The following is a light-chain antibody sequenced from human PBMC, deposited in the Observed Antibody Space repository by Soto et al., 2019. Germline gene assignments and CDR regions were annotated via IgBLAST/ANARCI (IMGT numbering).Light chain of an antibody. V-gene: IGLV2-14*01. Sequence: QSALTQPASVSGSPGQSITISCTGSKSDVGGYNYVSWYQQHPGKAPKLMIYEVDNRPSGVFNRFSGSKSGNMASLTISGRQAEDEPDYYCSSHRSSGPNFVFGTGTKLTVL. CDR1: KSDVGGYNY. CDR2: EVD. J-gene: IGLJ1*01. CDR3: SSHRSSGPNFV.